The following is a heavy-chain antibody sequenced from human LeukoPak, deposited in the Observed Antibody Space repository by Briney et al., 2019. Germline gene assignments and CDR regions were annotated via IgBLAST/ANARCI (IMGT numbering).Heavy chain of an antibody. CDR3: ARDGDYDILTGEPYYFDY. Sequence: ASVKVSCKASGYTFTGYYMHWVRQAPGQGLEWMGRIIPIFGTANYAQKFQGRVTITTDESTSTAYMELSSLRSEDTAVYYCARDGDYDILTGEPYYFDYWGQGTLVTVSS. V-gene: IGHV1-69*05. D-gene: IGHD3-9*01. J-gene: IGHJ4*02. CDR1: GYTFTGYY. CDR2: IIPIFGTA.